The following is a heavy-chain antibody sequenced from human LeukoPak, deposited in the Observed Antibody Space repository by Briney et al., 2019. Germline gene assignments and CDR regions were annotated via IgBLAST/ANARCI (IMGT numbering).Heavy chain of an antibody. CDR2: ISAYNGNT. CDR3: ATRFPGDPAQYYYYYYMDV. V-gene: IGHV1-18*01. CDR1: GYSFSSYG. J-gene: IGHJ6*03. Sequence: ASVKVSCKASGYSFSSYGISWVRQAPGQGLEWMGWISAYNGNTNYAQKLQGRVTMTTDTSTSTAYMELRSLRSDDTAVYYCATRFPGDPAQYYYYYYMDVWGKGTTVTVSS. D-gene: IGHD2-21*01.